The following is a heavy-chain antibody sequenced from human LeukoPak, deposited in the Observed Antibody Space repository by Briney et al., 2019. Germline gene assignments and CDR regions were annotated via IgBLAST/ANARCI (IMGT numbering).Heavy chain of an antibody. Sequence: GSLRLSCAASGFTFSSYSMNWVRQAPGKGPEWVANIKQDGSEKYYVDSVKGRFTISRDNAKNSLYLQMNSLRAEDTAVYYCARDSDFWSGYYSGNYFDYWGQGTLVTVSS. V-gene: IGHV3-7*01. D-gene: IGHD3-3*01. J-gene: IGHJ4*02. CDR2: IKQDGSEK. CDR3: ARDSDFWSGYYSGNYFDY. CDR1: GFTFSSYS.